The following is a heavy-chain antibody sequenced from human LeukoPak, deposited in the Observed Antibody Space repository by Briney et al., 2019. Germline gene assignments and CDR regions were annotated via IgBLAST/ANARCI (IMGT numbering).Heavy chain of an antibody. CDR1: GFTFSSYA. V-gene: IGHV3-23*01. J-gene: IGHJ4*02. D-gene: IGHD2-2*02. CDR2: ISGSGGST. Sequence: PGGSLRLSCAASGFTFSSYAMSWVRQAPGKGLEWVSAISGSGGSTYCADSVKGRFTISRDNSKNTQYLQMNSLRAEDTAVYYCAKDPIGYCSSTSCYTAGDWGQGTLVTVSS. CDR3: AKDPIGYCSSTSCYTAGD.